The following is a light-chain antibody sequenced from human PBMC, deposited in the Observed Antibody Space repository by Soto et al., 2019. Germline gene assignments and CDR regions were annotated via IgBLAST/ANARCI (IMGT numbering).Light chain of an antibody. CDR2: SNN. CDR1: SSNIGSNT. CDR3: AAWDDSSYV. Sequence: QSVLTQPPSASGTAGQRVTISCSGSSSNIGSNTVNWYQQLPGTAPKLLIYSNNQRPSGVPDRFSGSKSGTSASLAISGLQSEDEADYYCAAWDDSSYVFGIGTKVTV. J-gene: IGLJ1*01. V-gene: IGLV1-44*01.